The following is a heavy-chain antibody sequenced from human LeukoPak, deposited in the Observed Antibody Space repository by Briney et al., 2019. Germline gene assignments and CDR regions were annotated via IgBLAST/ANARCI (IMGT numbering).Heavy chain of an antibody. J-gene: IGHJ4*02. CDR3: ARDRAYSGSYYGYY. CDR2: FDPEDGET. Sequence: GASVKVSCKVSGYTLTELSMHWVRQAPGKGLEWMGGFDPEDGETIYAQKFQGRVTMTEDTSTDTVYMELSSLRSDDTAVHYCARDRAYSGSYYGYYWGQGTLVTVSS. CDR1: GYTLTELS. V-gene: IGHV1-24*01. D-gene: IGHD1-26*01.